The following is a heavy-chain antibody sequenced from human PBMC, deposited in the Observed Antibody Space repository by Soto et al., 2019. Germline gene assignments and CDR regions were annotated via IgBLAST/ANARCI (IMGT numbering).Heavy chain of an antibody. CDR1: GGSISSGGYY. J-gene: IGHJ4*02. CDR3: ASSIDY. Sequence: QVQLQESGPGLVKPSQTLSLTCTVSGGSISSGGYYWSWIRQHPGKGLEWIGYIYYSGITYYNPSVERRITISVDKAKTQFSLNMSSLTAADTAVGYSASSIDYWGQGTLVTVSS. CDR2: IYYSGIT. V-gene: IGHV4-31*03.